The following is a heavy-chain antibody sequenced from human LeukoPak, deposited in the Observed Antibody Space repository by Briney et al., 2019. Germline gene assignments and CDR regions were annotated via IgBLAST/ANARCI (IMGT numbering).Heavy chain of an antibody. CDR2: IRYDGSNK. D-gene: IGHD6-19*01. CDR1: GFTFSSYG. J-gene: IGHJ4*02. Sequence: GGSLRLSCAASGFTFSSYGMHWVRQAPGKGLEWVAFIRYDGSNKYYADSVKGRFTISRDNSKNTLYLQMNSLRAEDTAVYYCAKDLAVAGTKHSLNFDYWGRGTLVTVSS. CDR3: AKDLAVAGTKHSLNFDY. V-gene: IGHV3-30*02.